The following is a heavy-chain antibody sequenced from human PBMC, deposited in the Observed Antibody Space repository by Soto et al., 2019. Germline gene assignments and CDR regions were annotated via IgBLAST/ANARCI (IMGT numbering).Heavy chain of an antibody. CDR1: GCSFSSYD. D-gene: IGHD6-19*01. CDR2: IYYSVRS. V-gene: IGHV4-59*01. J-gene: IGHJ4*02. CDR3: ARAISGSAFDY. Sequence: PSETLSLTCTVSGCSFSSYDWNWIRQPPGKGLEWMGYIYYSVRSNYTPSLESRITVSVDTSKNLFSLNLSSVNAANKAVYCCARAISGSAFDYWGQGTLVTVSS.